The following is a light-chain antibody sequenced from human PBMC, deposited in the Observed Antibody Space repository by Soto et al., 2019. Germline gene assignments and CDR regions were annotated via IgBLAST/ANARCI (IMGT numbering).Light chain of an antibody. CDR2: GSS. CDR1: QSVSSNN. Sequence: EIMLTQSPGTLSLSPGERATLSCWASQSVSSNNLAWYQQKPGQAPRLPIYGSSSRATGIQDRSSGSGSGTDFTLTISRLEPEDFAVYYCQQFDGSLWTFGQGTKVEIK. CDR3: QQFDGSLWT. V-gene: IGKV3-20*01. J-gene: IGKJ1*01.